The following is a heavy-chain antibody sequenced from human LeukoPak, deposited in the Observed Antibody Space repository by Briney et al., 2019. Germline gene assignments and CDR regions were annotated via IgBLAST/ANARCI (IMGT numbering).Heavy chain of an antibody. V-gene: IGHV4-39*07. D-gene: IGHD3-22*01. CDR2: IYYSGST. CDR1: GGSISSSSYY. CDR3: ARASNYDTSGYYFYWYFDL. J-gene: IGHJ2*01. Sequence: PSETLSLTCTVSGGSISSSSYYWGWIRQPPGKGLEWIGSIYYSGSTNYNPSLKSRVTISIDTSKTQFSLKLNSVTAADTAVYYCARASNYDTSGYYFYWYFDLWGRGTLVTVSS.